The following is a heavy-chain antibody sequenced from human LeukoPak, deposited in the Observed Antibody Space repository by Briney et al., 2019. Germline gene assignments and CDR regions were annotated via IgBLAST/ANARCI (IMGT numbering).Heavy chain of an antibody. Sequence: GRSLRLSCAASGFTFSSYGMHWVRQAPGKGLERVAVIWYDGSNKYYADSVKGRFTISRDNSKNTLYLQMNSLRAEDTAVYYCARDSSGYPTVGAFDIWGQGTMVTVSS. J-gene: IGHJ3*02. CDR3: ARDSSGYPTVGAFDI. CDR2: IWYDGSNK. V-gene: IGHV3-33*01. CDR1: GFTFSSYG. D-gene: IGHD3-22*01.